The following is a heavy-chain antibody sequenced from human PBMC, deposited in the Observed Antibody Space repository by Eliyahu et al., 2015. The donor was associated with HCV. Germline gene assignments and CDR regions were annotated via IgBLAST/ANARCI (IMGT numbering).Heavy chain of an antibody. CDR3: ARGFGAY. CDR2: INHSGST. J-gene: IGHJ4*02. Sequence: QVQLQQWGAGLLKPSETLSLTCXVYGGXFSGYYWSWIRQPPGKGLEWIGEINHSGSTNYNPSLKSRVTISVDTSKNQFSLKLSSVTAADTAVYYCARGFGAYWGQGTLVTVSS. V-gene: IGHV4-34*01. CDR1: GGXFSGYY. D-gene: IGHD4/OR15-4a*01.